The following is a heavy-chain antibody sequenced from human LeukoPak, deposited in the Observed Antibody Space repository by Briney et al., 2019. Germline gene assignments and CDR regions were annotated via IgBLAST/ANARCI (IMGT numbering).Heavy chain of an antibody. CDR3: ARGRHSSQRIQH. CDR1: GGSISSGGYY. CDR2: IYHSGST. D-gene: IGHD6-13*01. J-gene: IGHJ1*01. Sequence: SETLSLTCTVSGGSISSGGYYWSWIRQPPGKGLEWIGYIYHSGSTYYNPSLKSRVTISVDRSKNQFSLKLSSVTAADTAVYYCARGRHSSQRIQHWGQGTLVTVSS. V-gene: IGHV4-30-2*01.